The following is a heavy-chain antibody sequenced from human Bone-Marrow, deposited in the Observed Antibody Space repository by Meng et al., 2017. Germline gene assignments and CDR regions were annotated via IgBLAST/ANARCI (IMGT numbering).Heavy chain of an antibody. CDR3: ARDYGGNYYFDY. V-gene: IGHV4-61*08. J-gene: IGHJ4*02. Sequence: GSLRLSCTVSGGSISSGGYYWSWIRQHPGKGLEWIGYIYYSGSTNYNPSLKSRVTISVDTSKNQFSLKLSSVTAADTAVYYCARDYGGNYYFDYWGQG. CDR1: GGSISSGGYY. CDR2: IYYSGST. D-gene: IGHD4-23*01.